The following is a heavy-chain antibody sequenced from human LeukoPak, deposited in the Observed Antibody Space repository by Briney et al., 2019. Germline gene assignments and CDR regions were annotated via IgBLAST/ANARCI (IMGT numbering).Heavy chain of an antibody. CDR1: GVSFSSCG. CDR2: IRYDGSNK. D-gene: IGHD6-13*01. Sequence: GGSLRLSCAASGVSFSSCGMHWVRQAPGKGLEWVAFIRYDGSNKYYADSVKGRFTISRDNSKNTLYLQMNSLRAEDTAVYYCAKVRLSSSWYVFDYWGQGTLVTVSS. CDR3: AKVRLSSSWYVFDY. J-gene: IGHJ4*02. V-gene: IGHV3-30*02.